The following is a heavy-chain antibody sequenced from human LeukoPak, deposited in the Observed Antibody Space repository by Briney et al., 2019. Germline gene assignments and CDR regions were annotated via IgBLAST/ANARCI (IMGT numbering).Heavy chain of an antibody. V-gene: IGHV3-30*04. CDR3: ARQSRIEGPYYYDSSGYYPFDY. CDR2: ITYDESYK. CDR1: GFTFINYA. D-gene: IGHD3-22*01. Sequence: GGSLRLSCAASGFTFINYAMHWVRQAPGKGREWWAAITYDESYKNSADPVKGRFPIPRDNAKNSLYLQMNSLRAEDTAVYYCARQSRIEGPYYYDSSGYYPFDYWGQGTLVTVSS. J-gene: IGHJ4*02.